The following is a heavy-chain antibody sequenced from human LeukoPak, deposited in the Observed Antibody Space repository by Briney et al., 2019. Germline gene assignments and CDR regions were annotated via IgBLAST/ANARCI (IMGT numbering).Heavy chain of an antibody. CDR3: AKDTSWNYDYFDY. CDR1: GFTFSDYW. Sequence: GGSLRLSCAASGFTFSDYWMHWVRQAPGKGLVWVSRINSDGSSTIYADSVKGRFTISRDNAKNTLYLQMNSLRAEDTALYYCAKDTSWNYDYFDYWGQGTLVTVSS. CDR2: INSDGSST. D-gene: IGHD1-7*01. J-gene: IGHJ4*02. V-gene: IGHV3-74*01.